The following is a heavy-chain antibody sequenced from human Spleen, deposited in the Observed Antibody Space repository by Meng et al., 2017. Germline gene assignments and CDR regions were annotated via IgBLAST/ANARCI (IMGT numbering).Heavy chain of an antibody. CDR3: ARDRVGAIMGEFDS. J-gene: IGHJ4*02. D-gene: IGHD1-26*01. CDR2: IHPSGHP. CDR1: GYTYTDYQ. V-gene: IGHV1-18*01. Sequence: QVQPVQSGPEVKKPGASVKVSCKASGYTYTDYQTDWVRQAPGQGLEWMGWIHPSGHPTYAQKFQGRVTMTIDTSTTTASMELRSLRSDDTAVYYCARDRVGAIMGEFDSWGQGTLVTVSS.